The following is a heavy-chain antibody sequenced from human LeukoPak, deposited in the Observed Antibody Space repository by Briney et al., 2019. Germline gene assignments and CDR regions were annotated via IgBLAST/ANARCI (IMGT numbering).Heavy chain of an antibody. Sequence: GGSLRLSCAASGFTFSSYAMSWVRQAPGKGLEWVSAISGSGGSTYYADSVKGRFTISRDNSKNTLYPQMNSLRAEDTAVYYCARGYCSSTSCYGGSNYYYYYGMDVWGQGTTVTVSS. CDR1: GFTFSSYA. CDR2: ISGSGGST. V-gene: IGHV3-23*01. CDR3: ARGYCSSTSCYGGSNYYYYYGMDV. D-gene: IGHD2-2*01. J-gene: IGHJ6*02.